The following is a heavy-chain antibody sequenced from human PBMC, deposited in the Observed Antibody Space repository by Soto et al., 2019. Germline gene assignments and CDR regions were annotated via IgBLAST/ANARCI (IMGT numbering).Heavy chain of an antibody. CDR1: GFTFSTYG. D-gene: IGHD6-6*01. J-gene: IGHJ4*02. V-gene: IGHV3-30*03. CDR3: AILSN. CDR2: ISYDGSNK. Sequence: QVQLVESGGGVVQPGRSLRLSCAASGFTFSTYGMHWVRQTPGKGLEWVALISYDGSNKLYSDSVRGRFTISRDNSKNTLYLQMNSLRAEDTAVYYCAILSNWGQGTLVTVSS.